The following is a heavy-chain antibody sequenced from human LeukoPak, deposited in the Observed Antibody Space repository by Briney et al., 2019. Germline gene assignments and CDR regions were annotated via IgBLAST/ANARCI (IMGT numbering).Heavy chain of an antibody. Sequence: GGSLRLSCAGSGFTFSDAWMSWVRQAPGKRLEWVGHIKSETDGGTTDYTAPVKGRFTISRDDSKNTLYLQMNSLKTEDTAVYYCATEYYGSLYNYWGQGTLVTVSS. J-gene: IGHJ4*02. CDR1: GFTFSDAW. CDR2: IKSETDGGTT. V-gene: IGHV3-15*01. D-gene: IGHD3-3*01. CDR3: ATEYYGSLYNY.